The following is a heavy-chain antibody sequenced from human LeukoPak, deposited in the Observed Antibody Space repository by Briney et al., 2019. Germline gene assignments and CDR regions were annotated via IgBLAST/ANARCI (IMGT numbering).Heavy chain of an antibody. Sequence: ASVKVSCKASGYTFTSYYMHWVRQAPGQGLEWMGIINPRDGSTSYAQKFQGRVTVTRDTSTSTVHMELSGLRSEDTAVYYCARDQEGFDYWGQGTLVTVSS. CDR1: GYTFTSYY. V-gene: IGHV1-46*01. CDR3: ARDQEGFDY. CDR2: INPRDGST. J-gene: IGHJ4*02.